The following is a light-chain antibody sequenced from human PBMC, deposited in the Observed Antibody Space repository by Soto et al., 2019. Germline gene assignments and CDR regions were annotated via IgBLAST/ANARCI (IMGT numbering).Light chain of an antibody. J-gene: IGKJ1*01. Sequence: EIVLTQSPGTLSLSPGERATLSCRASQSVSSSYLGWYQQKPGQAPRLLIYGASSRATGIPDRFSGSGSGTDFTLTISRLEAEDFAVYYCHQYGTSPQTFGQGTKVEIK. CDR2: GAS. CDR1: QSVSSSY. V-gene: IGKV3-20*01. CDR3: HQYGTSPQT.